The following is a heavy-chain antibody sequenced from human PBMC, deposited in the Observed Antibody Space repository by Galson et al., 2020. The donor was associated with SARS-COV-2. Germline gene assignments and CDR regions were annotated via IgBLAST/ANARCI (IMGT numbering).Heavy chain of an antibody. CDR3: ARDKGEGVLLWFGELLDA. CDR1: GYTFTSYG. J-gene: IGHJ6*02. CDR2: ISAYNGNT. Sequence: ASVTVSCKASGYTFTSYGISWVRQAPGQGLEWMGWISAYNGNTNYAQKLQGRVTMTTDTSTSTAYMELRSLRSDDTAVYYCARDKGEGVLLWFGELLDAWGQGTTVTFS. V-gene: IGHV1-18*01. D-gene: IGHD3-10*01.